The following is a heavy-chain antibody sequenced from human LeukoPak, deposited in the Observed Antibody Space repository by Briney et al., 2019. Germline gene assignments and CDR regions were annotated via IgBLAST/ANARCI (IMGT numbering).Heavy chain of an antibody. D-gene: IGHD6-13*01. CDR1: GYTFTSYG. J-gene: IGHJ4*02. V-gene: IGHV1-18*01. Sequence: ASVKVSCKASGYTFTSYGISWVRQAPGQGLEWMGWISAYNGNTNYAQKLQGRVTMTTDTSTSTAYMELRSLRSDDTAVYYCARRTSYSSSWPCVDYWGQGTLVTVSS. CDR2: ISAYNGNT. CDR3: ARRTSYSSSWPCVDY.